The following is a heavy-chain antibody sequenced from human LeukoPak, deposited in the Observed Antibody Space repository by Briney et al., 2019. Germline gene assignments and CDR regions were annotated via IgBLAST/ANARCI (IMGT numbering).Heavy chain of an antibody. CDR2: IRYNGSNK. CDR3: AKGPYDSSGYYYDGDDY. V-gene: IGHV3-30*02. D-gene: IGHD3-22*01. CDR1: GFTCSSYG. Sequence: GGSLRLSCAASGFTCSSYGMHWVRQAPGKGLEWVAFIRYNGSNKYYADSVKGRFTISRDNSKNTLYLQMNSLRAEDTAVYYCAKGPYDSSGYYYDGDDYWGQGTLVNVSS. J-gene: IGHJ4*02.